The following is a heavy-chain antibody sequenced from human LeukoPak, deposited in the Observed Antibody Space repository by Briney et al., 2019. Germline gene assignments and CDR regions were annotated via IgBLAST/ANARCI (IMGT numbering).Heavy chain of an antibody. CDR3: ARDHGGSSGGYFDY. V-gene: IGHV4-38-2*02. J-gene: IGHJ4*02. D-gene: IGHD4-23*01. CDR2: IYHSGST. Sequence: SETLSPTCTVSGYSISNDYYWGWIRQPPGKGLEWIGSIYHSGSTYYNPSLKSRVTISVDTSKNQFSLKLSSVTAADTAVYYCARDHGGSSGGYFDYWGQGTLVTVSS. CDR1: GYSISNDYY.